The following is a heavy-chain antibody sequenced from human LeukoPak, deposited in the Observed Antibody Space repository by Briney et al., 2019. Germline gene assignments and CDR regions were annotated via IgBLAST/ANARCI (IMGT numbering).Heavy chain of an antibody. CDR1: GYTLTELS. CDR3: ATAPPLYYYGSGSYRVFDI. V-gene: IGHV1-24*01. Sequence: GASVSVSCKVSGYTLTELSMHWVRQAPGKGVEWMGGFYPEDGETIYAQKLQGRVTMTEDTSTDTAYMELSSLRSEDTAVYYCATAPPLYYYGSGSYRVFDIWGQGTMVTVSS. D-gene: IGHD3-10*01. CDR2: FYPEDGET. J-gene: IGHJ3*02.